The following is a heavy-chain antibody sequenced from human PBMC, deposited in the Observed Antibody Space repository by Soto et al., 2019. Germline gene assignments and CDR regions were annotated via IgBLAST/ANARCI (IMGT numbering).Heavy chain of an antibody. CDR1: GGSMIAYY. CDR3: ARVRATAGKRYFDY. V-gene: IGHV4-59*01. J-gene: IGHJ4*02. CDR2: TYYSVST. Sequence: PXATLSLTCTVSGGSMIAYYWNWMRQPPGKGLQWIGYTYYSVSTTYNPSLKSRVTISVDSSKNQFSLRLDSVTPADTAVYYCARVRATAGKRYFDYWGPGTLVTVSS. D-gene: IGHD6-13*01.